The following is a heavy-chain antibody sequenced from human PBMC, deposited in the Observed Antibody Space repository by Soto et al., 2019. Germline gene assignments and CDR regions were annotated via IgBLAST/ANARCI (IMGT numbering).Heavy chain of an antibody. V-gene: IGHV1-69*12. CDR2: IIPMFGTA. D-gene: IGHD5-18*01. CDR3: ASGIQLWLRRINNGYSG. CDR1: GATFSTYV. J-gene: IGHJ4*02. Sequence: QVQLGQSGAEWKKLESSVKVSCKPLGATFSTYVFSWVRQPPGQGLEWRGGIIPMFGTANYAQRFQDRVTITADESTNTVYMELSSLRSEDTAVYFCASGIQLWLRRINNGYSGWGQGTLVTVSS.